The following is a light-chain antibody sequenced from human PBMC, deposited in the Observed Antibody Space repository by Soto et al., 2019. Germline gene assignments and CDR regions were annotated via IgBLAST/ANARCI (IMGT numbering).Light chain of an antibody. Sequence: EIVFTKSAALLSLSPGKRSSPSCEASQKISSSFLAWYQQKPRQAPRLLIYGASSRATGIPDRFSGSGSETDFTLTISSLEPEDFAVYYCQQYDNSPITFGQGTKLDIK. J-gene: IGKJ5*01. CDR3: QQYDNSPIT. CDR1: QKISSSF. V-gene: IGKV3-20*01. CDR2: GAS.